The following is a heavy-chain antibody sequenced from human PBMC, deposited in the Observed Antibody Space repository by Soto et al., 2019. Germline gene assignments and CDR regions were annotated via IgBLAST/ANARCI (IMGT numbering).Heavy chain of an antibody. J-gene: IGHJ6*02. D-gene: IGHD3-3*01. CDR2: IRSKANSYAT. CDR3: TRSRVRFLEWLSRSPSSGMDV. V-gene: IGHV3-73*01. CDR1: GFTFSGSA. Sequence: HPGGSLRLSCAASGFTFSGSAMHWVRQASGKGLEWVGRIRSKANSYATAYAASVKGRFTISRDDSKNTAYLQMNSLKTEDTAVYYCTRSRVRFLEWLSRSPSSGMDVWGQGTTVTVSS.